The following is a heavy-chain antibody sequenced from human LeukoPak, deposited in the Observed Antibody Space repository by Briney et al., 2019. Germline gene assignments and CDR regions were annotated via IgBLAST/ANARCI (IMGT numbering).Heavy chain of an antibody. CDR3: ARGAVAGTSYYYYGMDV. CDR1: GGSISSGGYS. V-gene: IGHV4-30-2*01. D-gene: IGHD6-19*01. J-gene: IGHJ6*02. CDR2: IYHSGST. Sequence: SQTLSLTCAVSGGSISSGGYSWSWIRQPPGKGPEWIGYIYHSGSTYYNPSLKSRVTISVDRSKNQFSLKLSSVTAADTAVYYCARGAVAGTSYYYYGMDVWGQGTTVTVSS.